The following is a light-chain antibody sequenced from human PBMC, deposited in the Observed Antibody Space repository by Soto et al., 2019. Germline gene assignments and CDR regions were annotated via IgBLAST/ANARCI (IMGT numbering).Light chain of an antibody. Sequence: DIQMTQSPSSLSASVGDRVTITCRASQSIGTSLNWYQQKPGKAPKLLIYKASTLKSGVPSRFSGSGSGTEFTLTISSLQPDDFATYYCQHYNSYSEAFGQGTKVDIK. CDR3: QHYNSYSEA. V-gene: IGKV1-5*03. CDR1: QSIGTS. J-gene: IGKJ1*01. CDR2: KAS.